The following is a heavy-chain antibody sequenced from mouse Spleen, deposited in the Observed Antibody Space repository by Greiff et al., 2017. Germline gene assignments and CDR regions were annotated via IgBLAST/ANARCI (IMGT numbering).Heavy chain of an antibody. V-gene: IGHV5-15*01. CDR2: ISNLAYSI. D-gene: IGHD2-5*01. CDR3: ARQYYSNYDWYFDV. CDR1: GFTFSDYG. J-gene: IGHJ1*01. Sequence: EVKLMESGGGLVKPGGSLKLSCAASGFTFSDYGMAWVRQAPGKGPEWVAFISNLAYSIYYADTVTGRFTISRENAKNTLYLEMSSLRSEDTAMYYCARQYYSNYDWYFDVWGAGTTVTVSS.